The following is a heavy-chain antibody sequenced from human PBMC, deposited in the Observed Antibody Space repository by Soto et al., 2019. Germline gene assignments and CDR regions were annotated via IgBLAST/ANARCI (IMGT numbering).Heavy chain of an antibody. J-gene: IGHJ4*02. CDR1: GFTFSSYA. V-gene: IGHV3-64D*08. CDR2: ISSNGGST. Sequence: GGSLRLSCSASGFTFSSYAIHWVRQAPGKGLEYVSAISSNGGSTYYADSVKGRFTISRDNSKNTLYLQMSSLRAEDTAVYYCVKNWRWLQLWQYNRDKPFDYWGQGTLVTVSS. D-gene: IGHD5-12*01. CDR3: VKNWRWLQLWQYNRDKPFDY.